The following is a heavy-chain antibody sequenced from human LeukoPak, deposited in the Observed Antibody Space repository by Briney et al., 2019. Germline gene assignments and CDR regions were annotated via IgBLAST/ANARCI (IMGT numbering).Heavy chain of an antibody. CDR2: INSDGSST. D-gene: IGHD1-26*01. J-gene: IGHJ4*02. Sequence: PGGSLRLSCAASGFTFSSYWMHWVRQAPGKGLVWVSRINSDGSSTSYADSVKGRFTISRDNSKNTLYLQMNSLRPEDTAVYYCAKDKGWRWELVGNFEYWGQGTLVSVSS. CDR3: AKDKGWRWELVGNFEY. V-gene: IGHV3-74*01. CDR1: GFTFSSYW.